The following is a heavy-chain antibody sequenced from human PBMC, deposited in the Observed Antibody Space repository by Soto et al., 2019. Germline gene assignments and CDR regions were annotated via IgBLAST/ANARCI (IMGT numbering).Heavy chain of an antibody. CDR2: VNPIVSMS. V-gene: IGHV1-69*02. CDR1: GDTFNFYS. D-gene: IGHD3-10*01. CDR3: ASSYGSGYRAFDY. J-gene: IGHJ4*02. Sequence: QVQLVQSGAEVKRPGSSVKVSCKASGDTFNFYSISWVRQAPGLGLEWMGRVNPIVSMSNYAQKCQGRVTMTADKSTSTAYMELSSLRSEDTAIYYCASSYGSGYRAFDYWGQGALVTVS.